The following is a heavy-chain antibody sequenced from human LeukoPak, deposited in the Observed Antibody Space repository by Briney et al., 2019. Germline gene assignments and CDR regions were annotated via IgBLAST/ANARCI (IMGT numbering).Heavy chain of an antibody. D-gene: IGHD3-10*01. J-gene: IGHJ4*02. CDR3: ARRRLWFGESPPDY. CDR2: ITGTGGST. V-gene: IGHV3-23*01. CDR1: GFTFSSYT. Sequence: GGSLRLSCAASGFTFSSYTVSWVRQAPGKGLEWVSGITGTGGSTYYADSVKGRFTISRDNAKNSLYLQMNSLRAEDTAVYYCARRRLWFGESPPDYWGQGTLVTVSS.